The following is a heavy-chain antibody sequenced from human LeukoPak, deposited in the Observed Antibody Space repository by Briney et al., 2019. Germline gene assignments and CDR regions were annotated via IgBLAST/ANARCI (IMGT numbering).Heavy chain of an antibody. V-gene: IGHV4-31*03. CDR1: GRSMSSGGYY. CDR2: IYYSGST. CDR3: ARAPGLDGDYFDY. Sequence: SQTLSLTCTVSGRSMSSGGYYWSWIRQHPGKGLERIGYIYYSGSTYYNPSLKSRVTISVDTSKNQFSLKLSSVTAADTAVYYCARAPGLDGDYFDYWGQGTLVTVSS. J-gene: IGHJ4*02. D-gene: IGHD3/OR15-3a*01.